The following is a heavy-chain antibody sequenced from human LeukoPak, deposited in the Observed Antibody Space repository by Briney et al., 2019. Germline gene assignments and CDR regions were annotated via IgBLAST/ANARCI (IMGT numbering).Heavy chain of an antibody. CDR1: GFTFSDYA. D-gene: IGHD6-19*01. J-gene: IGHJ4*02. CDR3: SRAYSTGWLGINDF. Sequence: GSLTLSCTGSGFTFSDYAMSWVRQAPGKGLEWVGFIRNKANGGTADYAASVKGRFTISRDDSKTTAYLQMNSLKTEDTAVYYCSRAYSTGWLGINDFWGQGALVTVSS. CDR2: IRNKANGGTA. V-gene: IGHV3-49*04.